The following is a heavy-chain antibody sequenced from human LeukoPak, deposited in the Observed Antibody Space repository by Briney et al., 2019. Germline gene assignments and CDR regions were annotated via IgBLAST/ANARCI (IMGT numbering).Heavy chain of an antibody. CDR3: AKRPRGNYLDPFDY. V-gene: IGHV3-23*01. Sequence: GGSLRLSCAASGFTFSSYAMSWVRQAPGKGLEWVSGISGSGGSTYYADSVKGRFTISRDNSKNRLYLQMNSLRAEDTAVYYCAKRPRGNYLDPFDYWGQGTLVTVSS. D-gene: IGHD3-10*01. J-gene: IGHJ4*02. CDR2: ISGSGGST. CDR1: GFTFSSYA.